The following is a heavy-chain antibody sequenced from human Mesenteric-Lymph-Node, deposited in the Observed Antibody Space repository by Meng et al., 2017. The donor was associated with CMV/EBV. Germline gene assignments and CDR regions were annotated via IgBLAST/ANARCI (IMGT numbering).Heavy chain of an antibody. CDR3: ARLRFTDWFDP. J-gene: IGHJ5*02. D-gene: IGHD4-17*01. CDR1: GFIFNIYE. CDR2: ISNSGSVL. Sequence: GESLKISCAASGFIFNIYEMNWVRQAPGKGLEWVSFISNSGSVLYYADSVKGRFTISRDSARNSLYLQMNNLRAEDTAVYYCARLRFTDWFDPWGQGTLVTVSS. V-gene: IGHV3-48*03.